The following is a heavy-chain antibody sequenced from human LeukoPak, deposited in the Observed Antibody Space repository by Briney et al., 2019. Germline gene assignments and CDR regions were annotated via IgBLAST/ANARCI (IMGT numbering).Heavy chain of an antibody. D-gene: IGHD7-27*01. Sequence: PGRSLRLSCAASGFTFSTYAMHWVRQAPGKGLEWVAFISYGGTNKYCADSVKGRFTISRDNSKNTLYLQMNSLRAEDTALYYCAKEILTGYAFDIWGQGTMVTVSS. CDR2: ISYGGTNK. CDR1: GFTFSTYA. V-gene: IGHV3-30-3*01. CDR3: AKEILTGYAFDI. J-gene: IGHJ3*02.